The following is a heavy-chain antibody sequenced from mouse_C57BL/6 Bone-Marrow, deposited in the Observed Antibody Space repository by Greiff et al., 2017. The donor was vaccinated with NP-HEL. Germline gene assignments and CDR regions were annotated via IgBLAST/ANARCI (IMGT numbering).Heavy chain of an antibody. J-gene: IGHJ3*01. CDR2: IDPENGDT. Sequence: VQLQQSGAELVRPGASVKLSCTASGFNIKDDYMHWVKQRPEQGLEWIGWIDPENGDTEYASKFQGKATITADTSSNTAYLQLSSLTTVDTAVYDFTTRDDYGVDGWFADWGKGTLVTVSA. CDR1: GFNIKDDY. CDR3: TTRDDYGVDGWFAD. D-gene: IGHD2-4*01. V-gene: IGHV14-4*01.